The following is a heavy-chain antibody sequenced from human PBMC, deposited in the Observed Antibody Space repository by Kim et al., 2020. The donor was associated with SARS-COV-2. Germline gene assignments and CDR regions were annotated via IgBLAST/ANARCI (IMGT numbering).Heavy chain of an antibody. V-gene: IGHV3-7*01. D-gene: IGHD3-9*01. J-gene: IGHJ3*02. CDR3: AREGYFDWLILDI. Sequence: YVDSVKGRFTISRDNAKNSLYLQMNSLRAEDTAVYYCAREGYFDWLILDIWGQGTMVTVSS.